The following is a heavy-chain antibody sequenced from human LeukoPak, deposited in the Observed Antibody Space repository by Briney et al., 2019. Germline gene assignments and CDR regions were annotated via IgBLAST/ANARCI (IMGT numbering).Heavy chain of an antibody. Sequence: WVRQAPGKGLEWIGSIYYSGSTYYNPSLKSRVTISVDTSKNQFSLKLSSVTAADTAVYYCASSGGIFYWGQGTLVTVSS. CDR2: IYYSGST. J-gene: IGHJ4*02. CDR3: ASSGGIFY. D-gene: IGHD3-16*01. V-gene: IGHV4-39*01.